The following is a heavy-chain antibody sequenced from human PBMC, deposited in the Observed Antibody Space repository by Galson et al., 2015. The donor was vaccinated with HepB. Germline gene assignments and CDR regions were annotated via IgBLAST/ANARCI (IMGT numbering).Heavy chain of an antibody. CDR3: AKLNTSSGYYYGYYYMDV. D-gene: IGHD3-22*01. CDR1: GGTFSRYA. CDR2: IIPILGIA. J-gene: IGHJ6*03. Sequence: SVKVSCKASGGTFSRYAISWVRQAPGQGLEWMGRIIPILGIANYAQKFQGRVTITADKSTSTAYMELSSLRSEDTAVYYCAKLNTSSGYYYGYYYMDVWGKGTTVTVSS. V-gene: IGHV1-69*04.